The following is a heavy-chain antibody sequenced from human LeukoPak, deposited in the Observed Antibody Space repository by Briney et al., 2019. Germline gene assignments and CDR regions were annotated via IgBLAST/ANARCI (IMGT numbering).Heavy chain of an antibody. CDR3: ARARGYSYGYDAFDI. Sequence: SETLSLTCAVYGGSFSGYYWSWIRQPPGKGLEWIGEINHSGSTSYNPSLKSRVTMSVDTSKNQFSLKLSSVTAADTAVYYCARARGYSYGYDAFDIWGQGTMVTVSS. J-gene: IGHJ3*02. CDR1: GGSFSGYY. CDR2: INHSGST. D-gene: IGHD5-18*01. V-gene: IGHV4-34*01.